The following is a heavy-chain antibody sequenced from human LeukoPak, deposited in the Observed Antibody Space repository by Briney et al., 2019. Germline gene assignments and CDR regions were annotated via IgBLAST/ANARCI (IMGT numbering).Heavy chain of an antibody. Sequence: ESLSLTCSVHGRSISSYHGSSVRQPPGKGLEWVGYIYYSGSTNSNPSLKSRVTISVDASTHEFSLKLSSVTAADTAVYYCARVPPGVFWSGYYTWFDPWGQGTLVTVSS. V-gene: IGHV4-59*01. CDR1: GRSISSYH. CDR3: ARVPPGVFWSGYYTWFDP. D-gene: IGHD3-3*01. CDR2: IYYSGST. J-gene: IGHJ5*02.